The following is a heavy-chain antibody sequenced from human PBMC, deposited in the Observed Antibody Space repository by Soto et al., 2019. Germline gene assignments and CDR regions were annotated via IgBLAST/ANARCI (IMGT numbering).Heavy chain of an antibody. CDR3: ARLFRPYDSSGYLVY. CDR2: IYPGDSDT. J-gene: IGHJ4*02. CDR1: AYSFSTYW. V-gene: IGHV5-51*01. Sequence: GETLKISCQASAYSFSTYWIAWVRQMPGKGLEWMGIIYPGDSDTKYSPSFQGQVTISADKSINTAYLQWSSLKASDTAMYYCARLFRPYDSSGYLVYWGQGTLVTVSS. D-gene: IGHD3-22*01.